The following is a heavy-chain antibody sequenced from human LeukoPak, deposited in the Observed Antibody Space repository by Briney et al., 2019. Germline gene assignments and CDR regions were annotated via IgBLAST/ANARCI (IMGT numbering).Heavy chain of an antibody. CDR2: IYYSGST. J-gene: IGHJ3*02. Sequence: PSETLSLTCTVSGGSISSGGYYWSWIRQHPGKGLEWIGYIYYSGSTYYNPSLKSRVTISVDTSKNQFSLKLSSVTAADTAVYYCARESTYYYDSSGYSDAFDIWGQGTMVTVSS. D-gene: IGHD3-22*01. CDR1: GGSISSGGYY. CDR3: ARESTYYYDSSGYSDAFDI. V-gene: IGHV4-61*08.